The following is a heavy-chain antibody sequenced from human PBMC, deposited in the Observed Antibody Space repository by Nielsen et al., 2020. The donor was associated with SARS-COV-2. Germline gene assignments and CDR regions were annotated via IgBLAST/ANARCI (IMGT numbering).Heavy chain of an antibody. CDR1: GFTFSDYG. J-gene: IGHJ4*02. CDR2: IKTDGTYT. Sequence: GESLKISCAASGFTFSDYGMNWVRQAPGKGLVWVSRIKTDGTYTNFADAVRGRFTISRDNAKNTVSLQMNSLREEDTAVYYCAGGGSGYMSYWGQGTLVTVSS. D-gene: IGHD3-3*01. CDR3: AGGGSGYMSY. V-gene: IGHV3-74*01.